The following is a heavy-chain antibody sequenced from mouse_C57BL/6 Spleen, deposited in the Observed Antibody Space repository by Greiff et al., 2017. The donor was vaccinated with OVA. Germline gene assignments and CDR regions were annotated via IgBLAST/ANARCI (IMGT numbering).Heavy chain of an antibody. V-gene: IGHV14-4*01. CDR3: TTVIANWDDY. CDR1: GFNIKDDY. Sequence: VQLQQSGAELVRPGASVKLSCTASGFNIKDDYMHWVKQRPEQGLEWIGWIDPENGDTEYASKFQGKATITADTSSNTAYLQLSSLTSEDTAVYYCTTVIANWDDYWGQGTTLTVSS. D-gene: IGHD4-1*01. J-gene: IGHJ2*01. CDR2: IDPENGDT.